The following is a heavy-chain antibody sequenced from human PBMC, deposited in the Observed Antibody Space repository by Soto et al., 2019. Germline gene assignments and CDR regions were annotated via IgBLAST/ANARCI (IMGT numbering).Heavy chain of an antibody. CDR1: GFTFDDYA. D-gene: IGHD6-13*01. CDR2: IGWNSGSI. Sequence: GGSLRLSCAASGFTFDDYAMHWVRQAPGKGLEWVSGIGWNSGSIGYADSVKGRFTISRDNAKNSLYLQMNSLRAEDTALYYCARDLGIAAAGTPFSWFDPWGQGTLVTVSS. V-gene: IGHV3-9*01. J-gene: IGHJ5*02. CDR3: ARDLGIAAAGTPFSWFDP.